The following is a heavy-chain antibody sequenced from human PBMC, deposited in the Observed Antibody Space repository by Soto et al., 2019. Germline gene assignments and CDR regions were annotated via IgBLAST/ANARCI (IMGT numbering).Heavy chain of an antibody. CDR2: IIPIFGTA. V-gene: IGHV1-69*13. Sequence: SVKVSCKASGGTFSSYAISWVRQAPGQGLEWMGGIIPIFGTANYAQKFQGRVTITADESTSTAYMELSSLRSEDTAVYYCARPIPRWSYHYGMDVWGHGTTVTVSS. CDR3: ARPIPRWSYHYGMDV. D-gene: IGHD2-15*01. J-gene: IGHJ6*02. CDR1: GGTFSSYA.